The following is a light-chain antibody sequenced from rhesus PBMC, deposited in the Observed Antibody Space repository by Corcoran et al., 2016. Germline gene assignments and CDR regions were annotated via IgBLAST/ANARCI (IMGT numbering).Light chain of an antibody. CDR3: CSYAGSYTFYV. CDR1: SSDIGGYNY. Sequence: QAALTQPRSVSGSPGQSVTISCTGTSSDIGGYNYVSWYQQHPGTAPKLMIYEVNKLPSGVSDRVSGSKSGNTASLTISGLQADDEADYYCCSYAGSYTFYVFGSGTKLTVL. CDR2: EVN. J-gene: IGLJ6*01. V-gene: IGLV2-32*01.